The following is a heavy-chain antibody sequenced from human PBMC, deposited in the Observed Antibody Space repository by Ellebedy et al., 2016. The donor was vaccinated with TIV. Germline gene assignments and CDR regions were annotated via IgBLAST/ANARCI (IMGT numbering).Heavy chain of an antibody. CDR2: MNPNSGNT. CDR3: ARAPKNDAFDI. J-gene: IGHJ3*02. Sequence: ASVKVSXXASGGTFSSYAISWVRQATGQGLEWMGWMNPNSGNTGYAQKFQGRVTMTRNTSISTAYMELSSLRSEDTAVYYCARAPKNDAFDIWGQGTMVTVSS. V-gene: IGHV1-8*02. CDR1: GGTFSSYA.